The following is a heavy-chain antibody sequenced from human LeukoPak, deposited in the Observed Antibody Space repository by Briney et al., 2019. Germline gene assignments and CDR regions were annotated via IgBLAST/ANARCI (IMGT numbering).Heavy chain of an antibody. J-gene: IGHJ6*03. D-gene: IGHD6-19*01. CDR3: ARHQWHYYYYMGV. CDR2: LYYSGDT. V-gene: IGHV4-39*01. CDR1: GGSISSRSYY. Sequence: PSETLSLTCTVSGGSISSRSYYWGWIRQPPGKGLEWVGSLYYSGDTYYNPSLKSRRVTISVDTSKNQFSLRLSSVTAADTAVYYCARHQWHYYYYMGVWGKGSTVTVSS.